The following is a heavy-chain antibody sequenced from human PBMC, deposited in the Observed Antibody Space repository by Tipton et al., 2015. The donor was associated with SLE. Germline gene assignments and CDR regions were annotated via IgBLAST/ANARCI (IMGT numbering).Heavy chain of an antibody. V-gene: IGHV3-15*01. D-gene: IGHD2-15*01. J-gene: IGHJ4*02. CDR1: GFTFSNAW. Sequence: SLRLSCAASGFTFSNAWMSWVRQAPGKGLEWVGRIKSKTDGGTTDYAAHVKGRFTISRDDSKNTLYLQMNSLKTEDTAVYYCTSVVDGSPGYFDSCCQGTLVTVSS. CDR2: IKSKTDGGTT. CDR3: TSVVDGSPGYFDS.